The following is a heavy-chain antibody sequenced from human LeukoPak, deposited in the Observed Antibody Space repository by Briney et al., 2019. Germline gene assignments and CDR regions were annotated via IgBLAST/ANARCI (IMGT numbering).Heavy chain of an antibody. CDR2: LSVYNGNA. CDR1: GYTFTGYY. CDR3: ARETPNAFDI. J-gene: IGHJ3*02. Sequence: GASVKVSCKASGYTFTGYYMHWVRQVPGQGLEWIGGLSVYNGNANPAQNFQARVTMTTDTSTSTAYMELRRLRFDDTAVYYCARETPNAFDIWGQGTKVIVSS. V-gene: IGHV1-18*04.